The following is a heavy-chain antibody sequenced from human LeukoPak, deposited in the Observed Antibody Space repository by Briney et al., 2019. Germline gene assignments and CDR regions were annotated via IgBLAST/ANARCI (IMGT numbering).Heavy chain of an antibody. V-gene: IGHV1-18*01. CDR3: ARVKVDSYYDFWSGYYSTDNWFDP. CDR1: GYTFTIYG. D-gene: IGHD3-3*01. J-gene: IGHJ5*02. CDR2: ISAYNGNT. Sequence: GASVKVSCKASGYTFTIYGISWVRQAPGQGLEWMGRISAYNGNTNYAQKLQGRVTMTTDTSTSTAYMELRSLRSGNTAVYYCARVKVDSYYDFWSGYYSTDNWFDPWGQGTLVTVSS.